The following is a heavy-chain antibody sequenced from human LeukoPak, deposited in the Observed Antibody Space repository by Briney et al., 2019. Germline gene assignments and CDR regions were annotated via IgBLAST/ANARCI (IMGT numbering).Heavy chain of an antibody. Sequence: SETLSLTCAVYGGSFSGYYWSWIRQPPGKGLEWIGEINHSGSTNYNPSLKSRVTISVDTSKNQFSLKLSSVTAADTAVYCCARGLVKQWRRGLFDPWGQGTLVTVSS. CDR2: INHSGST. CDR1: GGSFSGYY. V-gene: IGHV4-34*01. CDR3: ARGLVKQWRRGLFDP. J-gene: IGHJ5*02. D-gene: IGHD6-19*01.